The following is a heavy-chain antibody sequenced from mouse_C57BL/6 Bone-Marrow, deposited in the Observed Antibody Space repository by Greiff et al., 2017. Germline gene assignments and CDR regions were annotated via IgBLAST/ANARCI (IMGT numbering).Heavy chain of an antibody. D-gene: IGHD3-2*02. CDR2: INPNNGGT. CDR3: ARSRRQLRLRPYYFDY. CDR1: GYTFTDYY. J-gene: IGHJ2*01. V-gene: IGHV1-26*01. Sequence: VQLQQSGPELVKPGASVKISCKASGYTFTDYYMNWVKQSHGKSLEWIGDINPNNGGTSYNQKFKGKATLTVDKSSSTAYMELRSLTSEDSAVYYCARSRRQLRLRPYYFDYWGQGTTLTVSS.